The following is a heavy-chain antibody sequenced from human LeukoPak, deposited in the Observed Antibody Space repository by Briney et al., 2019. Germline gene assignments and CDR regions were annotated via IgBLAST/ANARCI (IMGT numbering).Heavy chain of an antibody. Sequence: GASVKVSCKAAGYTFTGYYIHWVRQAPGQGLGWMGWINPNSGGTKYAQKSQGRVSMTRDTSISTAYMELSRLRSDDTAVYYCASWAATMHSYDAFDIWGKETMVTVSS. V-gene: IGHV1-2*02. CDR1: GYTFTGYY. D-gene: IGHD5-24*01. CDR2: INPNSGGT. CDR3: ASWAATMHSYDAFDI. J-gene: IGHJ3*02.